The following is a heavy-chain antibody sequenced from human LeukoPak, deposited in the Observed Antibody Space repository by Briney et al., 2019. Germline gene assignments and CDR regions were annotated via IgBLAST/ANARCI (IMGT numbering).Heavy chain of an antibody. CDR1: GFTVITND. CDR2: LYSDGNT. CDR3: ARAPSEVGGYPEYFRH. Sequence: GGSLRLSCAASGFTVITNDMTWVRQAPGKGLEWVSVLYSDGNTKYADSVQGRFTISRDNAKNTVSLQMDSLRAEDTGVYYCARAPSEVGGYPEYFRHWGQGTLVTVSS. V-gene: IGHV3-53*01. D-gene: IGHD2-15*01. J-gene: IGHJ1*01.